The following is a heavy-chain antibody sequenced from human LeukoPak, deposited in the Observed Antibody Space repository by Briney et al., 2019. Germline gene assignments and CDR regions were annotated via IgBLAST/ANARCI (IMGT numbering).Heavy chain of an antibody. CDR2: ISGGGDST. D-gene: IGHD3-3*01. CDR3: AKDFAYRFLEWPHGLDY. V-gene: IGHV3-23*01. CDR1: GFTFRNHA. Sequence: PGGSLRLSCAASGFTFRNHAIHRVRQAPGKGLEWVSIISGGGDSTSYSDSVKGRFTISRDNSKNTVYLQMNSLRVDDTAVYYCAKDFAYRFLEWPHGLDYWGQGILVTVSS. J-gene: IGHJ4*02.